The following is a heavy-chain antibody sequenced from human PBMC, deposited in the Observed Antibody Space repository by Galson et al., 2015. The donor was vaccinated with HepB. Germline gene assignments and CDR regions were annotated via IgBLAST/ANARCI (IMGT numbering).Heavy chain of an antibody. CDR2: INPSGGST. V-gene: IGHV1-46*01. CDR3: ARGRYCSGGSCYTPGRYYYYGMDV. D-gene: IGHD2-15*01. J-gene: IGHJ6*02. Sequence: SVKVSCKASGYTFTSYYMHWVRQAPGQGLEWMGIINPSGGSTNYAQKFQGRVTITADESTSTANMELSSLRSEDTAVYYCARGRYCSGGSCYTPGRYYYYGMDVWGQGTTVTVSS. CDR1: GYTFTSYY.